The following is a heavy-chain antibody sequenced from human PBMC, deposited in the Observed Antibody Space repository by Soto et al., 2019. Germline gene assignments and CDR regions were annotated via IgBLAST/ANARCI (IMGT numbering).Heavy chain of an antibody. D-gene: IGHD2-8*01. CDR3: GRVMIGTSRHTDSDY. CDR2: IDYNGVT. Sequence: SETPSLTCTVSGASISSRDRYWGWIRQTPGKGLEWIGNIDYNGVTYYNPSLKSRVTVSKDTSKNQFSLKVASVTAADTAIYYCGRVMIGTSRHTDSDYWGQGTQVTVSS. CDR1: GASISSRDRY. J-gene: IGHJ4*02. V-gene: IGHV4-39*05.